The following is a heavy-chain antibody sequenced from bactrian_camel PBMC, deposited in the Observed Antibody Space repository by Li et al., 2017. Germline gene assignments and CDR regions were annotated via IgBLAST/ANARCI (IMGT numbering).Heavy chain of an antibody. CDR2: AFRGTTTE. CDR3: VADSDAAWCVGRLPPWEKTT. CDR1: RPIHCM. Sequence: HVQLVESGGGSVQAGGSLTLSCTSSRPIHCMGWYRQAPGKQREWVAAAFRGTTTEYLADNVKGRFTLSQDNAKNTVYLQMNRLKIEDTAVYYCVADSDAAWCVGRLPPWEKTTWGQGTQVTVS. J-gene: IGHJ4*01. V-gene: IGHV3S53*01. D-gene: IGHD3*01.